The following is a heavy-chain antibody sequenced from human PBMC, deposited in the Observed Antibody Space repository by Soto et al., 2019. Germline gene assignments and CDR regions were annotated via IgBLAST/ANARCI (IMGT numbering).Heavy chain of an antibody. CDR2: INQDGSEK. CDR1: GFTFRTYW. V-gene: IGHV3-7*05. J-gene: IGHJ6*02. D-gene: IGHD5-18*01. CDR3: ARDGSTSWYSYDYHGMDV. Sequence: VQVVESGGGLVQPGGSLRLSCGASGFTFRTYWLSWVRQVPGKGLEWVANINQDGSEKNYVDSVKGRFTISRDNAKNSLHLQMSSLRAEDTALYYCARDGSTSWYSYDYHGMDVWGQGTTVTVSS.